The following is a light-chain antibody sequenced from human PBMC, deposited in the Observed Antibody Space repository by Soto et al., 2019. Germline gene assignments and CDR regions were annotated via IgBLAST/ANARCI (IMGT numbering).Light chain of an antibody. CDR1: QYINTR. CDR2: QTS. V-gene: IGKV3-11*01. J-gene: IGKJ1*01. Sequence: IVLTHSPATLSSFAGDIVTLSVGASQYINTRLAWYQHRPGQAPRLLIYQTSIRAAGIPARFSASGTGTDFTLTISDVQPEDFAVYYCHQRQSWPRTFGQGTKVDIK. CDR3: HQRQSWPRT.